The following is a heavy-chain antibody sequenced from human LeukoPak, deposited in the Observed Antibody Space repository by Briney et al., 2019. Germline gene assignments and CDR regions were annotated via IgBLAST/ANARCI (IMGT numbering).Heavy chain of an antibody. D-gene: IGHD1-26*01. CDR1: GGSISGSSYS. J-gene: IGHJ5*02. Sequence: SETLSLTCTVSGGSISGSSYSWGWIRQPPGKGLEWIGSIYYSGNSYYNPSLKSPVTISVDTSKNQFSLRLSSVTAADTAVYYCARVPVNIWENWFDPWGQGTLVTVSS. V-gene: IGHV4-39*07. CDR2: IYYSGNS. CDR3: ARVPVNIWENWFDP.